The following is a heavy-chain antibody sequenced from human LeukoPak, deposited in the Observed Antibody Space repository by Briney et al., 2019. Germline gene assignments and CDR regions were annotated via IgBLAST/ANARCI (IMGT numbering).Heavy chain of an antibody. CDR2: INHSGST. D-gene: IGHD4-17*01. V-gene: IGHV4-34*01. J-gene: IGHJ6*02. CDR3: ARGPYGDYRYYYYYGMDV. Sequence: PSETLSLTCAVYGGSFSGYYWSWIRQPPGKGLEWIGEINHSGSTNYNPSLKSRVTISVDTSKNQFSLKLSSVTAADTAVYYCARGPYGDYRYYYYYGMDVWGQGTTVTVSS. CDR1: GGSFSGYY.